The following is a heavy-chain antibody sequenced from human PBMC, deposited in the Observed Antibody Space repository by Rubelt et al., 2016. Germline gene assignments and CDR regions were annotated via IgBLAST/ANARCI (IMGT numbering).Heavy chain of an antibody. CDR3: ARREVSSGWYDY. CDR1: GGSMRTYY. Sequence: QVQLQESGPGLVKPSETLSLTCTVSGGSMRTYYWSWIRQPPGKGLEWIGYIYYSGSTNYNPSLKSRVTISVDTSKNQFSLKVSSVTAADTAMYYCARREVSSGWYDYWGQGTLVTVSS. J-gene: IGHJ4*02. D-gene: IGHD6-19*01. V-gene: IGHV4-59*08. CDR2: IYYSGST.